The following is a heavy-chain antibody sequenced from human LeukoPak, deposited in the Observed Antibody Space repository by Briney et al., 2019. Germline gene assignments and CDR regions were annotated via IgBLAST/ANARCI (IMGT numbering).Heavy chain of an antibody. CDR2: MNPNSGNT. Sequence: ASVKVSCKASGYTFTSYGISWVRQATGQGLEWMGWMNPNSGNTGYAQKFQGRVTITRNTSISTAYMELSSLRSEDTAVYYCARGFGGSSSYYYYYMDVWGKGTTVSVSS. V-gene: IGHV1-8*03. CDR1: GYTFTSYG. CDR3: ARGFGGSSSYYYYYMDV. J-gene: IGHJ6*03. D-gene: IGHD6-6*01.